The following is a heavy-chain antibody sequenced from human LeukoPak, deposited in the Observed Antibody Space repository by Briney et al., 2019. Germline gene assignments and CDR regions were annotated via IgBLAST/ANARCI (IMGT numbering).Heavy chain of an antibody. V-gene: IGHV4-59*01. D-gene: IGHD2-8*01. J-gene: IGHJ5*02. CDR3: ARDRSNNWFDP. CDR1: GGPISSYY. CDR2: IYYSGST. Sequence: SETLSLTCTVSGGPISSYYWSWIRQPPGKGLEWIGYIYYSGSTNYNPSLKSRVTISVDTSKNQFSLKLSSVTAADTAVYYCARDRSNNWFDPWGQGTLVTVSS.